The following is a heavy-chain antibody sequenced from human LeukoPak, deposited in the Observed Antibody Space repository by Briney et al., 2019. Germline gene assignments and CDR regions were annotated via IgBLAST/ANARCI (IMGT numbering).Heavy chain of an antibody. CDR3: AKPSKVLRYFDWPPEYFQH. J-gene: IGHJ1*01. Sequence: PGRSLRLPCAASGFTFSSYAMHWVRQAPGKGLEWVAVISYDGSNKYYADSVKGRFTISRDNSKNTLYLQMNSLRAEDTAVYYCAKPSKVLRYFDWPPEYFQHWGQGTLVTVSS. CDR1: GFTFSSYA. V-gene: IGHV3-30*04. CDR2: ISYDGSNK. D-gene: IGHD3-9*01.